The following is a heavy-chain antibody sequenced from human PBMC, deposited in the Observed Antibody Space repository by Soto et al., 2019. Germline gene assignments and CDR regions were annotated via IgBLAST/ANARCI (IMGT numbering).Heavy chain of an antibody. CDR2: IWYDGSNK. CDR3: ARESVIKELYYDILTGSLDY. CDR1: GFTFSSYG. Sequence: GGSLRLSCAASGFTFSSYGMHWVRQAPGKGLEWVAVIWYDGSNKYYADSVKGRFTISRDNSKNTLYLQMKSLRAEDTAVYYCARESVIKELYYDILTGSLDYWGQGTLVTVSS. D-gene: IGHD3-9*01. V-gene: IGHV3-33*01. J-gene: IGHJ4*02.